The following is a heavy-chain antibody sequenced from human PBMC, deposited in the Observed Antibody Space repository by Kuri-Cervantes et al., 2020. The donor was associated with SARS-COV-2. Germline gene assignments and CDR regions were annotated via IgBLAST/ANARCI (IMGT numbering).Heavy chain of an antibody. CDR1: GFTFSSYE. J-gene: IGHJ4*02. Sequence: GESLKISCAASGFTFSSYEMNWVRQAPGKGLEWVSYISSSGSTIYYADSVKGRFTISKDNAKNSLYLQMNSLRAEDTAVYYCARDTRRGYSYGYGFDYWGQGTLVTVSS. CDR2: ISSSGSTI. CDR3: ARDTRRGYSYGYGFDY. D-gene: IGHD5-18*01. V-gene: IGHV3-48*03.